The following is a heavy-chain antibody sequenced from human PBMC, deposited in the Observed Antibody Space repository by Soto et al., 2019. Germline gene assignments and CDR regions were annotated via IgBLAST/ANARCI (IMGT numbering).Heavy chain of an antibody. J-gene: IGHJ6*02. V-gene: IGHV1-2*02. D-gene: IGHD2-2*02. CDR3: ARSLTEGYCTITGCYTRPLYGMDV. CDR2: INPNSGGT. CDR1: GYTFSGYY. Sequence: RASVKVSCKASGYTFSGYYIHWLRQAPGQGLEWMGWINPNSGGTNYAQKFQGRVTVTRDTPTSTAYMELSRLTSDDTAVNYCARSLTEGYCTITGCYTRPLYGMDVWGQGTTVTVSS.